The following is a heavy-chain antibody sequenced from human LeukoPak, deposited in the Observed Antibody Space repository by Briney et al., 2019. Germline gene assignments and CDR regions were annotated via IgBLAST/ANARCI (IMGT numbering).Heavy chain of an antibody. Sequence: GASVKVSCKASDYTLLTYGITWVRQAPGQGLEWMGWINTYNGNTHYAQKLQGRVTMTTDTSTRTAYMELRSLTSNDTGIYYCARPAKGAYYYYYMDVWGRGTTVTVSS. CDR1: DYTLLTYG. V-gene: IGHV1-18*01. J-gene: IGHJ6*03. CDR3: ARPAKGAYYYYYMDV. D-gene: IGHD2-2*01. CDR2: INTYNGNT.